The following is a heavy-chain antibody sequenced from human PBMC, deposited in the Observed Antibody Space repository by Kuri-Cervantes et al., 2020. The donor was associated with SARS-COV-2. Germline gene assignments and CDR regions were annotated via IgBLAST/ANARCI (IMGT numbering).Heavy chain of an antibody. D-gene: IGHD4-11*01. Sequence: GGSLRLSCAASGFTFSSYGMHWVRQAPGKGLEWVAVIWYDGSNKYYADSVKGRFTISRDNSKNTLYLQMNSLRAEDTAVYYCAREKTTVTTSFGGMDVWGQGTTVTVSS. CDR2: IWYDGSNK. V-gene: IGHV3-33*01. CDR1: GFTFSSYG. CDR3: AREKTTVTTSFGGMDV. J-gene: IGHJ6*02.